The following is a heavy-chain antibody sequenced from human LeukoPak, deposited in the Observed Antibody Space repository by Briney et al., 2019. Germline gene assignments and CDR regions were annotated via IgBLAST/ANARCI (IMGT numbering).Heavy chain of an antibody. CDR3: AKGSYYYDSSGYYFFDY. CDR1: GFNFGAYT. Sequence: GGSLRLSCAASGFNFGAYTINWVRQAPGKGLEWVSCIFSRSESILYADSVKGRFSISRDNAKNLLYLQMDSLRVEDTAVYYCAKGSYYYDSSGYYFFDYWGQGTLVTVSS. J-gene: IGHJ4*02. D-gene: IGHD3-22*01. V-gene: IGHV3-21*06. CDR2: IFSRSESI.